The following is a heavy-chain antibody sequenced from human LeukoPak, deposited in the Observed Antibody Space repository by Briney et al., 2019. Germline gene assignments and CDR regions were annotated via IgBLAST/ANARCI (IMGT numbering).Heavy chain of an antibody. J-gene: IGHJ4*02. CDR2: VSYSGNT. D-gene: IGHD3-10*01. CDR1: GGSISRSSYY. CDR3: ARAALWFGELQNGFDY. V-gene: IGHV4-39*07. Sequence: SQTLSLTCTVSGGSISRSSYYWGWIRQTPGMGLEWIGSVSYSGNTDYNPSLKSRVTISVDTSKNLFSLRLTSATAADTALYYCARAALWFGELQNGFDYWGQGTLVTVSS.